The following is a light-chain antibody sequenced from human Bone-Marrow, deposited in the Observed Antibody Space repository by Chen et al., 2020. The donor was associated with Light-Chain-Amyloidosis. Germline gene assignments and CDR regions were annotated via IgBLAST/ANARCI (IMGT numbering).Light chain of an antibody. V-gene: IGLV3-21*02. J-gene: IGLJ3*02. CDR3: QVWDRSSDRPV. Sequence: YVLTQPPSVSVAPGQTATIACGGNNIGSTRVHWYQQTPGQAPLLVGYDDSDRPSGIPEGLSGSNSGNTATLTISRVEAGDEADYYCQVWDRSSDRPVFGGGTKLTVL. CDR1: NIGSTR. CDR2: DDS.